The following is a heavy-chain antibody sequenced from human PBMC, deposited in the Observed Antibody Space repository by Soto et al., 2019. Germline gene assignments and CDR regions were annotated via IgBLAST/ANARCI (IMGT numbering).Heavy chain of an antibody. D-gene: IGHD3-3*01. CDR1: GGSFSGYY. J-gene: IGHJ5*02. Sequence: QVQLQQWGAGLLKPSETLSLTCAVYGGSFSGYYWSWIRQPPGKGLEWIGEINHSGSTNYNPSLKSRVPISVDTSKNQFSLKRSSVTAADTAVYYCASIDFWSENGFDPWGQGTLVTVSS. V-gene: IGHV4-34*01. CDR3: ASIDFWSENGFDP. CDR2: INHSGST.